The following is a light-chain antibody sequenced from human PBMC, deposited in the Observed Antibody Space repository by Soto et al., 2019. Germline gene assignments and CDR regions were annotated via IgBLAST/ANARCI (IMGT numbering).Light chain of an antibody. J-gene: IGLJ2*01. V-gene: IGLV7-43*01. Sequence: QAVVPQEPSLTVSPGGTVTLTCASSTGAVTSGDYPNWFQQRPGQPPRALIYSTTYKHPWTPARFSGSLVGGKAALTLSGAQPEDEAEYYCLLFYGDGGVVGGGTKLTV. CDR1: TGAVTSGDY. CDR3: LLFYGDGGV. CDR2: STT.